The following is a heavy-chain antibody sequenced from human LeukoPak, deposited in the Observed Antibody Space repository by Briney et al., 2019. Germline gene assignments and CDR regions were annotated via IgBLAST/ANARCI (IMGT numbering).Heavy chain of an antibody. CDR2: INPNSGGT. V-gene: IGHV1-2*02. D-gene: IGHD4-23*01. CDR3: ARDPGDYGGNRFDY. J-gene: IGHJ4*02. Sequence: ASVKVSCKASGYTFTGYYLHWVQQAPGQGLEWMGWINPNSGGTNYAQKFQGRVTMTRDTSISTAYMELSRLRSDDTAVYYCARDPGDYGGNRFDYWGQGTLVTTSS. CDR1: GYTFTGYY.